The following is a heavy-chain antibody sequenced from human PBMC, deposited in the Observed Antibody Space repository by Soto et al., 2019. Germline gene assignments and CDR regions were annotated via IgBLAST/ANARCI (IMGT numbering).Heavy chain of an antibody. V-gene: IGHV3-30-3*01. CDR1: GFTFSSYA. CDR3: ARVRDIVVVPAAIGAFDY. CDR2: ISYDGSNK. Sequence: PGGSLRLSCAASGFTFSSYAMHWVRQAPVKALEWVAVISYDGSNKYYADSVKGRFTISRDNSKNTLYLQMNSLRAEDTAVYYCARVRDIVVVPAAIGAFDYWGQGTLVTVSS. D-gene: IGHD2-2*01. J-gene: IGHJ4*02.